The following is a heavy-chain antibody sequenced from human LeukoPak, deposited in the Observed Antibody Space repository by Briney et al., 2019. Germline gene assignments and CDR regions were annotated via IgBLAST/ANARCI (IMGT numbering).Heavy chain of an antibody. D-gene: IGHD3-9*01. V-gene: IGHV3-23*01. J-gene: IGHJ4*02. CDR1: GFTFSSHS. CDR2: ISGSSSTT. CDR3: AKDNDYYDILTGL. Sequence: SGGSLRLSCAASGFTFSSHSMTWVRQAPGKGLEWVSSISGSSSTTFYADSVKGRFTISRDNSKNTLYLQMNSLRAEDTAVCYCAKDNDYYDILTGLWGQGTLVTVSS.